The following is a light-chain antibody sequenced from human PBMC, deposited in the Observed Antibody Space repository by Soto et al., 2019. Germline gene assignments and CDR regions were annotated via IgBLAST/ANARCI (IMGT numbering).Light chain of an antibody. CDR2: EAS. V-gene: IGKV1-5*03. CDR3: QQYNCYWT. CDR1: QSISGS. Sequence: DIRMTQSPSTLSASVGDRVTITCRASQSISGSLAWYQQKPGKAPKLLIYEASNFKSGVPSRLSASGSGTEYTLTISSLQPDDSASYYCQQYNCYWTFGHGTRVEI. J-gene: IGKJ1*01.